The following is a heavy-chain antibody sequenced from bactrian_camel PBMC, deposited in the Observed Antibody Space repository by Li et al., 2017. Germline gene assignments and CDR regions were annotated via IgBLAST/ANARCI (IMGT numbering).Heavy chain of an antibody. CDR3: ARREYTWFTD. V-gene: IGHV3S53*01. D-gene: IGHD6*01. Sequence: HVQLVESGGGSVQVGGSLKLSCVASGYIFNGCGMGWYRQRTGEERELVSFIMQDGFVKYADFVQCRFTTSQDNAKNTLYLQMDSLQIEDTALYYRARREYTWFTDWGQGTQVTVS. CDR1: GYIFNGCG. CDR2: IMQDGFV. J-gene: IGHJ4*01.